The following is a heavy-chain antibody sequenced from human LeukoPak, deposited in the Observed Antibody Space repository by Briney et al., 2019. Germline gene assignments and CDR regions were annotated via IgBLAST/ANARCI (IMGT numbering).Heavy chain of an antibody. J-gene: IGHJ4*02. V-gene: IGHV1-69*04. D-gene: IGHD3-22*01. CDR3: ARDEDYDSNGYPG. CDR1: GGTFSSYV. Sequence: SVKVSCKASGGTFSSYVISWVRQAPGQGLEWMGRIIPILGIANYAQKFQGRVTITADKSTSTAYMELSSLRSEDTAVYYCARDEDYDSNGYPGWGQGTLVTVSS. CDR2: IIPILGIA.